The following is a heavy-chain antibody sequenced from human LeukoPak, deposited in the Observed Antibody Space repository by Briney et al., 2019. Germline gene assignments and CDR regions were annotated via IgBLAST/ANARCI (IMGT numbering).Heavy chain of an antibody. J-gene: IGHJ4*02. CDR2: IIPIFGTA. V-gene: IGHV1-69*13. CDR3: AREVHSGSYLFDY. CDR1: VGTFSSYA. Sequence: SVKVSCKASVGTFSSYAISWVRPAPGQGLEWMGGIIPIFGTANYAQKFQGRVTITADESTSTAYMELSSLRSEDTAVYYCAREVHSGSYLFDYWGQGTLVTVSS. D-gene: IGHD1-26*01.